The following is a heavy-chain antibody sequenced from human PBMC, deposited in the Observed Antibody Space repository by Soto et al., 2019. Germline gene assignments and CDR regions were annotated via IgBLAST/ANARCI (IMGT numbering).Heavy chain of an antibody. CDR3: ARAPTASAPFLF. J-gene: IGHJ4*02. CDR2: IIPVLNIA. Sequence: QVQLVQSGAGMKRPGSSVKVSGENSGGTFTNSTFSWVRQAPGQGLEWMGWIIPVLNIANYAQKFQGRVNITADKSTSTAYLELSSLRSEDTAIYFCARAPTASAPFLFWGQGTLVTVSS. D-gene: IGHD2-21*01. CDR1: GGTFTNST. V-gene: IGHV1-69*02.